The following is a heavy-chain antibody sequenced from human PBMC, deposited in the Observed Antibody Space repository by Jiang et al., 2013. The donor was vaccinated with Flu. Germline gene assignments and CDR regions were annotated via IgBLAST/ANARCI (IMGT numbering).Heavy chain of an antibody. CDR1: GFTFSDST. CDR3: ARPHDYGDNPLDY. Sequence: VQLVESGGGLVQPGGSLKLSCEASGFTFSDSTIHWIRQASGKGPEWVARIRSKANTYATAYAASVKGRFIISRDDSKNTAYLQMNSLKTEDTAVYYCARPHDYGDNPLDYWGQGSLVTVSS. V-gene: IGHV3-73*02. D-gene: IGHD4-17*01. J-gene: IGHJ4*02. CDR2: IRSKANTYAT.